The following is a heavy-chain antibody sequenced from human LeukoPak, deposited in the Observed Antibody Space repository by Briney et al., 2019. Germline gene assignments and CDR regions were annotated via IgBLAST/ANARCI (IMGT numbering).Heavy chain of an antibody. CDR1: GGPISSYY. D-gene: IGHD3-3*01. J-gene: IGHJ6*03. CDR2: IYYSGST. V-gene: IGHV4-59*01. CDR3: ARLSRITIFGVVPYPPSRGDYYYYYYMDV. Sequence: SETLSLTCTVSGGPISSYYWSWIRQPPGKGLEWIGYIYYSGSTDYNASLKSRVTISLDPSKNQISLKLSSVTAADTAVYYCARLSRITIFGVVPYPPSRGDYYYYYYMDVWGKGTTVTVSS.